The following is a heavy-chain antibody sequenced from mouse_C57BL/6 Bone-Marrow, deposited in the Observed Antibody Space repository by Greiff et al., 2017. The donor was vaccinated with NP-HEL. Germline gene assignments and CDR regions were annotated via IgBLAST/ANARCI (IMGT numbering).Heavy chain of an antibody. CDR3: ARRTIYYDYGFAY. CDR2: IYPRDGST. J-gene: IGHJ3*01. D-gene: IGHD2-4*01. CDR1: GYTFTDHT. V-gene: IGHV1-78*01. Sequence: VQLQQSDAELVKPGASVKISCKVSGYTFTDHTIHWMKQRPEQGLEWIGYIYPRDGSTKYNEKLKGKATLTADKSSSTAYMQLNSLTSEDSAVYCCARRTIYYDYGFAYWGQGTLVTVSA.